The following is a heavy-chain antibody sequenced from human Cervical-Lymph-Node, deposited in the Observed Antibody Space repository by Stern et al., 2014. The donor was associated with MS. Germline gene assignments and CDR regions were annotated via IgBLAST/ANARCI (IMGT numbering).Heavy chain of an antibody. CDR1: GFTFSSYW. CDR3: AREEDTMIVVVTPDAFDI. V-gene: IGHV3-74*01. Sequence: EVQLVESGGGLVQPGGSLRLSCAASGFTFSSYWMHWVRQAPGKGLVWVSRIDRDGTSTSYADSVKGRFTISRDNTKNTLYLQMNSLRAEDTAVYYCAREEDTMIVVVTPDAFDIWGQGTMVTVSS. J-gene: IGHJ3*02. CDR2: IDRDGTST. D-gene: IGHD3-22*01.